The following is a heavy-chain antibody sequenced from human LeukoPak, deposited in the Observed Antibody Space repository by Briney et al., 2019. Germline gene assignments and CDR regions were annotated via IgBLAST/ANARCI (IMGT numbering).Heavy chain of an antibody. CDR3: ARNISGSYFDN. CDR1: SSSISSPYY. D-gene: IGHD1-26*01. V-gene: IGHV4-38-2*01. CDR2: VYHSGST. Sequence: SETLSLTCAVSSSSISSPYYWGWIRQSPEKGLEWIGSVYHSGSTHYNPSLKSRVTISVDTSKNQFSLKLSSVTAADTAVYYCARNISGSYFDNWGQGTLVTVSS. J-gene: IGHJ4*02.